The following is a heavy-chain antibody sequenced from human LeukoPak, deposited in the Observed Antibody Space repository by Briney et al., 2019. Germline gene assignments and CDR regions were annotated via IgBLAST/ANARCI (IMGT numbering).Heavy chain of an antibody. Sequence: GASVKVSCKASGYTFTGYYMHWVRQAPGQGLEWMGWINPKSGGTIYAQKFQGWVTMTRDTSINTAYIEMNRLRSDDTAVYYCARGGDVVVVAGMRFNWFDPWGQGTLVTVSS. D-gene: IGHD2-15*01. CDR1: GYTFTGYY. J-gene: IGHJ5*02. CDR3: ARGGDVVVVAGMRFNWFDP. CDR2: INPKSGGT. V-gene: IGHV1-2*04.